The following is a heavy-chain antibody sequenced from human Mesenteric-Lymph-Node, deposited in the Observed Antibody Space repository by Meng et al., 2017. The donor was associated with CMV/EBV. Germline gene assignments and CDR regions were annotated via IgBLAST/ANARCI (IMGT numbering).Heavy chain of an antibody. Sequence: IFTSYAIHWVRQAPGQRLEWMGGIIIILDTANYAQKFQGRVTITADKSKSTAYMELSSLRSEDTAMYYCARGYDRSGYLFGRALDSWGQGTLVTVSS. V-gene: IGHV1-69*06. CDR1: IFTSYA. J-gene: IGHJ4*02. D-gene: IGHD3-22*01. CDR3: ARGYDRSGYLFGRALDS. CDR2: IIIILDTA.